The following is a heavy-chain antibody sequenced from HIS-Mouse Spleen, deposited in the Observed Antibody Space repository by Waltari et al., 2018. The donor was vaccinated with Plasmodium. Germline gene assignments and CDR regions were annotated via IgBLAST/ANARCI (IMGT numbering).Heavy chain of an antibody. V-gene: IGHV3-21*01. CDR1: GSTFSSYS. CDR3: ARDRSAAALLGY. D-gene: IGHD6-13*01. Sequence: EVQLVESGGGLVKPGGSLRLSCAASGSTFSSYSLNWVRQAPGKGLEWVSSISSSSSYIYYADSVKGRFTISRDNAKNSLYRQMNSLRAEDTAVYYCARDRSAAALLGYWGQGTLVTVSS. J-gene: IGHJ4*02. CDR2: ISSSSSYI.